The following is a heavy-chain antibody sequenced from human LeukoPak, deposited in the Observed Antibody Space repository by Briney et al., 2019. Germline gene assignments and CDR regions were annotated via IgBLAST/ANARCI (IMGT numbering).Heavy chain of an antibody. J-gene: IGHJ4*02. V-gene: IGHV3-7*01. CDR2: IKQDGSEK. CDR1: GFTFSSYW. CDR3: AREEDNADDYLREDY. D-gene: IGHD5-12*01. Sequence: GGSLRLPCAASGFTFSSYWMSWVRQAPGKGLEWVANIKQDGSEKYYVDSVKGRFTISRDNARNSLFLQMNSLRAEDTAVYYCAREEDNADDYLREDYWGQGTLVSVSS.